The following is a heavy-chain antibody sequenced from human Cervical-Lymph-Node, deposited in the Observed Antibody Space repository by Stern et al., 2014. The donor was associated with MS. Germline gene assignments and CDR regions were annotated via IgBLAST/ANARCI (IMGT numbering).Heavy chain of an antibody. Sequence: VQLEQSGAAVKKPGASVKVSCKVSGYTLSEISMHWVRQAPGKGLVWMGGFDHEDGDTRYAQKFQGRVTMGEDRSTDTAYMELSSLRSEDTAVYYCATHRGRVTYYYGRYVWDQGTTVTVSS. CDR1: GYTLSEIS. J-gene: IGHJ6*02. CDR3: ATHRGRVTYYYGRYV. D-gene: IGHD2-21*02. CDR2: FDHEDGDT. V-gene: IGHV1-24*01.